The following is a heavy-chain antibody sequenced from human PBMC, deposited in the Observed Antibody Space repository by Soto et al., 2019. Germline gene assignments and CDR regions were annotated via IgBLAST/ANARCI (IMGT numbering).Heavy chain of an antibody. CDR1: GGSVNGYY. CDR3: ATRITVFGWMVPPFDP. J-gene: IGHJ5*02. V-gene: IGHV4-34*01. Sequence: SETLSLTCAAYGGSVNGYYWKWVRQPPGKGLEWIGEINHTGGTHYNPSLKRRATMSVDTSTNQFSLGLSTVTAADTAIYYCATRITVFGWMVPPFDPWGQGTQVTVPS. D-gene: IGHD3-3*01. CDR2: INHTGGT.